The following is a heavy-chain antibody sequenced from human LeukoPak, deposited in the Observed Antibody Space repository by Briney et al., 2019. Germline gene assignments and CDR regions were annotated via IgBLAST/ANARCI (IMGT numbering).Heavy chain of an antibody. CDR1: GFTFSTYG. CDR2: ISSSSSYI. V-gene: IGHV3-21*01. J-gene: IGHJ6*03. D-gene: IGHD3-9*01. Sequence: GGSLRLSCAASGFTFSTYGMSWVRQAPGKGLEWVSSISSSSSYIYYADSVKGRFTISRDNAKNSLYLQMNSLRAEDTAVYYCARDRRYFDWLFGYYMDVWGKGTTVTISS. CDR3: ARDRRYFDWLFGYYMDV.